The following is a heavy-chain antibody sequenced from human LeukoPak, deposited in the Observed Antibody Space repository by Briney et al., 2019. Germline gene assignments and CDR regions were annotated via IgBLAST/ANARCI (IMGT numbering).Heavy chain of an antibody. V-gene: IGHV3-33*08. D-gene: IGHD3-10*01. CDR1: GFTFNSYG. J-gene: IGHJ4*02. Sequence: GGSLRLSCAASGFTFNSYGMNWVRQAPGKGLEWVAAFWCSGTTKYYADSVKGRFTISRDNSKNTLYLQMNSLRAEDTAVYYCARDSSLVERGVIIGYWGQGTLVSVSS. CDR3: ARDSSLVERGVIIGY. CDR2: FWCSGTTK.